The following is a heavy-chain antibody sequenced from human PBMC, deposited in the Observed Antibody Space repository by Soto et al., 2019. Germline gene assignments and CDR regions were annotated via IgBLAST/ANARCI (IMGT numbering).Heavy chain of an antibody. CDR3: ARVYAYYDSSGYRRDDAFDI. V-gene: IGHV1-18*01. D-gene: IGHD3-22*01. CDR1: GYTFTSYG. J-gene: IGHJ3*02. Sequence: GASVKVSCKASGYTFTSYGISWVRQAPGQGLEWMGWISAYNGNTNYAQKLQGRGTMTTDTYTSTAYMELRSLRSDDTAWYYCARVYAYYDSSGYRRDDAFDIWGQGKMVPASS. CDR2: ISAYNGNT.